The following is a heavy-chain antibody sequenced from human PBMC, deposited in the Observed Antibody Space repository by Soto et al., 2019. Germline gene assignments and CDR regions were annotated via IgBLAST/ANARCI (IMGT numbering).Heavy chain of an antibody. Sequence: GESLKISCKGSGYSFTSYWIGWVRQMPVKGLEWMGIIYPGDSDTRYSPSFQGQVTISADKSISTAYLQWSSLKASDTAMSYCARQLRGDCYLCYFDDWGQGALVTVS. CDR3: ARQLRGDCYLCYFDD. CDR2: IYPGDSDT. CDR1: GYSFTSYW. J-gene: IGHJ4*02. V-gene: IGHV5-51*01. D-gene: IGHD2-21*02.